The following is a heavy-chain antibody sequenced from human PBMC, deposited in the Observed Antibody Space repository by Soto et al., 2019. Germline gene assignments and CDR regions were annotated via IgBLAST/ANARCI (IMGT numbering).Heavy chain of an antibody. CDR1: GGSISSGDYY. Sequence: QVQLQESGPGLVKPSQTLSLTCTVSGGSISSGDYYWSWIRQPPGKGLEWIGYIYYSGSTYYNPSLKSRVTISVDTSKNQFSLKLSSVTAADTAVYYCARAATTFGGVIVNFDYWGQGTLVTVSS. D-gene: IGHD3-16*02. CDR3: ARAATTFGGVIVNFDY. J-gene: IGHJ4*02. V-gene: IGHV4-30-4*01. CDR2: IYYSGST.